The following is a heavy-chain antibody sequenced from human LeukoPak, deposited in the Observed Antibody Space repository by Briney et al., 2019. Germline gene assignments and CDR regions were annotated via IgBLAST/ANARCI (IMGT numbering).Heavy chain of an antibody. CDR2: INPNSGGT. D-gene: IGHD6-19*01. CDR1: GYTFTGYY. Sequence: ASVKVSCKASGYTFTGYYMHWVRQAPGQGLEWMGRINPNSGGTNYAQKFQGRVTMTRDTSISTAYMELSRLRSDDTAVYYCARVSGWYGTTPVDYHYFDYWGQGTLVTVSS. J-gene: IGHJ4*02. V-gene: IGHV1-2*06. CDR3: ARVSGWYGTTPVDYHYFDY.